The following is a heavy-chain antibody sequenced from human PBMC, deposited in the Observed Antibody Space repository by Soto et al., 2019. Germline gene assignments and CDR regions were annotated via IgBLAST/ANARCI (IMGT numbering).Heavy chain of an antibody. CDR3: ARESGSGYDFNYYYYMDV. CDR1: GGSISSYY. V-gene: IGHV4-59*01. J-gene: IGHJ6*03. D-gene: IGHD5-12*01. CDR2: IYYSGST. Sequence: SETLSLTCTVSGGSISSYYWSWIRQPPGKGLEWIGYIYYSGSTNYNPSLKSRVTISVDTSKNHFSLKLSSVTAADTALYYCARESGSGYDFNYYYYMDVWGKGTTVTVSS.